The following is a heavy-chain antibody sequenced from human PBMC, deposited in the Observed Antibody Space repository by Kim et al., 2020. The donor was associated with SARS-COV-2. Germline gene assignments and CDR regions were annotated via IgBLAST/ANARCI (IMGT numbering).Heavy chain of an antibody. CDR2: NK. V-gene: IGHV3-30*02. J-gene: IGHJ4*02. CDR3: ANLNLGDPDY. Sequence: NKYYADSVKGRFTISRDNSKNTLYLQMNSLRAEDTAVYYCANLNLGDPDYWGQGTLVTVSS. D-gene: IGHD2-21*02.